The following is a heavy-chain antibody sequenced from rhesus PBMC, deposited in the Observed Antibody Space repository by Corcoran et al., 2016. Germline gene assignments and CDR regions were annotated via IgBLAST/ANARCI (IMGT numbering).Heavy chain of an antibody. D-gene: IGHD5-42*01. Sequence: QLQLQESGPGLVKPSETLSVTCAVSGGSISSSYWSWIRQAPGEGLEWIGYIYGSGSSTNYNPSLKCRVNLAVDTSKNQLSLKLSSVTAADTAVDYWATSTGDTAGTVLIGYWGQGVLVTVSS. CDR2: IYGSGSST. J-gene: IGHJ4*01. V-gene: IGHV4-169*01. CDR1: GGSISSSY. CDR3: ATSTGDTAGTVLIGY.